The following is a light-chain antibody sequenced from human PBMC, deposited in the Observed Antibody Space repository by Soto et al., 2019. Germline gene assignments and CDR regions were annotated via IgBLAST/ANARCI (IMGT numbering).Light chain of an antibody. CDR2: DAS. CDR3: QQRSNWPPTWT. Sequence: EIVLTQSPATLSLSPGQRATLSCRASQSVRSYLAWYQQKPGQAPRLLIYDASNRATGIPARFSGSGSGTDFTLPTSSLEPEDFAVYYCQQRSNWPPTWTFGQGTKVDIK. V-gene: IGKV3-11*01. CDR1: QSVRSY. J-gene: IGKJ1*01.